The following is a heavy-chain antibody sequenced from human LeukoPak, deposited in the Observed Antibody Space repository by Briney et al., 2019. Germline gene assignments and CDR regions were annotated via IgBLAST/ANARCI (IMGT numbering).Heavy chain of an antibody. J-gene: IGHJ4*02. D-gene: IGHD3-10*01. V-gene: IGHV4-39*01. Sequence: PSQTLSLTCTVSGGSISSGGYYWGWIRQPPGKGLEWIGSIYYSGSTYYNPSLKSRVTISVDTSKNQFSLKLSSVTAADTAVYYCARHSWIYGSEEDYYFDYWGQGTLVTVSS. CDR2: IYYSGST. CDR3: ARHSWIYGSEEDYYFDY. CDR1: GGSISSGGYY.